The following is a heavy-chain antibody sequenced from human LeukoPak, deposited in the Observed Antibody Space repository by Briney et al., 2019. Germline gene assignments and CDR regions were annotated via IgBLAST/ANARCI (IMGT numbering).Heavy chain of an antibody. CDR2: INPSGGST. CDR1: RYTFTSCY. Sequence: ASVKDSCKASRYTFTSCYMHWVRQAPGQGLEWMGIINPSGGSTSYAQKFQGRVTMTRDTSTSTVYKELSSLRSEDTAVYYCATAVAGGNNDAFDIWGQGTMVTVSS. CDR3: ATAVAGGNNDAFDI. V-gene: IGHV1-46*01. D-gene: IGHD6-19*01. J-gene: IGHJ3*02.